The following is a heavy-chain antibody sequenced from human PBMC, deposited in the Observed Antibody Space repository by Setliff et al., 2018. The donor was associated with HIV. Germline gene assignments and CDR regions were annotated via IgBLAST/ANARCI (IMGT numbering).Heavy chain of an antibody. CDR2: MYPGTSTT. Sequence: PGESLKISCQGSGYSFSTYWIGWVRQMPGKGLEWMGSMYPGTSTTKYSPSFQGQVTISADKSISTTYLQWSSLKASDTAIYYCARGLGVRGRGDVFDIWGQGTMVTVS. CDR3: ARGLGVRGRGDVFDI. J-gene: IGHJ3*02. D-gene: IGHD3-16*01. CDR1: GYSFSTYW. V-gene: IGHV5-51*01.